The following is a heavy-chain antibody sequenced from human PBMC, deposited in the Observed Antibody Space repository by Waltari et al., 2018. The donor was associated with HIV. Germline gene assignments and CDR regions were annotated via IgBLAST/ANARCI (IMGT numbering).Heavy chain of an antibody. D-gene: IGHD3-10*01. CDR3: ARRGVLTYYYTMDV. J-gene: IGHJ6*02. CDR1: GFTFSSYG. CDR2: IWYDGSNK. V-gene: IGHV3-33*01. Sequence: QVQLVESGGGVVQPGRSVRLSCAASGFTFSSYGTHWVRQAPGKGLEWVAVIWYDGSNKYYADSVKGRFSISRDNSKNTLYLQMNSLRAEDTAVYFCARRGVLTYYYTMDVWGQGTTVTVSS.